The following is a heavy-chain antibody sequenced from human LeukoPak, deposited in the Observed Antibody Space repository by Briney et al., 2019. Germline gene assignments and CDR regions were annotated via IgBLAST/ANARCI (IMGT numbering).Heavy chain of an antibody. CDR1: GFTFNNYA. V-gene: IGHV3-23*01. D-gene: IGHD2-2*01. CDR3: VRAAPQNCYPSSCSLFDK. J-gene: IGHJ4*02. CDR2: IMIGGDGK. Sequence: GGTLRLSCAGSGFTFNNYAMSWVRGAPRKGLEWGSTIMIGGDGKHYADSVKGRFTISRDRSESTLFLQMDDLRADDTAVYYCVRAAPQNCYPSSCSLFDKWGQGTLVAVSS.